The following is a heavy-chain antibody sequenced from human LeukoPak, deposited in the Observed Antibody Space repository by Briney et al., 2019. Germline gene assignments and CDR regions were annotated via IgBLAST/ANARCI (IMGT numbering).Heavy chain of an antibody. J-gene: IGHJ4*02. CDR1: GDSIISGDHY. CDR2: IHYSGST. D-gene: IGHD2/OR15-2a*01. V-gene: IGHV4-30-4*01. Sequence: SETLSLTCTVSGDSIISGDHYWSWIRQPPGKGLEWIGYIHYSGSTYYNPSAKSRVIISVAMSKNQFSLSLDSLTAADSAVYYCARAAADTNSWYYFDYWGQGTLVTVSS. CDR3: ARAAADTNSWYYFDY.